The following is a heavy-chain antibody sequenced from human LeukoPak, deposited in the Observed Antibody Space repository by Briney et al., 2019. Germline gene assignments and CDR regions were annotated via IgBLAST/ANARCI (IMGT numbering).Heavy chain of an antibody. CDR1: GYTFTNYY. Sequence: APVKVSCKASGYTFTNYYLHWVRQAPGQGLEWMAMINPSGGSTTYAQKFQGRVTMTRDTSTSTVYMELSSLRYEDTAVYYCARPLNSGWYGVDYWGQGTLVTVSS. CDR2: INPSGGST. V-gene: IGHV1-46*01. D-gene: IGHD6-19*01. J-gene: IGHJ4*02. CDR3: ARPLNSGWYGVDY.